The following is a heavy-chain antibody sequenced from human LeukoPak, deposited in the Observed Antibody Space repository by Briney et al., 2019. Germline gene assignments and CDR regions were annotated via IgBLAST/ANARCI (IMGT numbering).Heavy chain of an antibody. CDR1: GGSFRGYY. D-gene: IGHD4-17*01. V-gene: IGHV4-34*01. CDR3: ARYGGLRSDH. J-gene: IGHJ4*02. CDR2: INHSGST. Sequence: PSETLSLTCAVYGGSFRGYYWCWIRQPPGKGLEWIGEINHSGSTNYNPSLKSRVTISVDTSKNQFSLKLSSVTAADTAVYYCARYGGLRSDHWGQGTLVTVSS.